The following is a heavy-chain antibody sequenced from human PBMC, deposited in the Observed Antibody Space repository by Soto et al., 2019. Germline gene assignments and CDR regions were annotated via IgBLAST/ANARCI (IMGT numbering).Heavy chain of an antibody. CDR2: IYYSGST. D-gene: IGHD3-22*01. V-gene: IGHV4-59*01. CDR3: ARLGTYYYDSSGYYDSDY. Sequence: SETLSLTXTVSGGSISSYYWSWIRQPPGKGLEWIGYIYYSGSTNYNPSLKSRVTISVDTSKNQFSLKLSSVTAADTAVYYCARLGTYYYDSSGYYDSDYWGQGTLVTVSS. J-gene: IGHJ4*02. CDR1: GGSISSYY.